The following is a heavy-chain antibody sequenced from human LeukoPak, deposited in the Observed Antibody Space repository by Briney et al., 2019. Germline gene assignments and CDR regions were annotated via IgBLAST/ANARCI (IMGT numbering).Heavy chain of an antibody. D-gene: IGHD3-10*01. Sequence: SETLSLTCTVSGGSISSSSYYWGWIRQPPGKGLEWIGEINHSGTTNYNPSLKSRVTLSVDTSKNQFSLRLNSVTAADTAVYYCAKGPQAGWFDTWGQGALVTVSS. CDR2: INHSGTT. J-gene: IGHJ5*02. V-gene: IGHV4-39*07. CDR3: AKGPQAGWFDT. CDR1: GGSISSSSYY.